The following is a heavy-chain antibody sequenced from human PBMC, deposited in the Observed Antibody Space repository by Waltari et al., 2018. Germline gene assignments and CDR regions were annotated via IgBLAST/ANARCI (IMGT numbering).Heavy chain of an antibody. CDR2: IYYSGST. Sequence: QLQLQESGPGLVKPSETLSLTCTVSGGSISSSSYDWGWIRQPPGKGLEWIGSIYYSGSTYYNPSLKSRVTISVDTSKNQFSLKLSSVTAADTAVYYCARQLVTAMGTDYWGQGTLVTVSS. J-gene: IGHJ4*02. CDR1: GGSISSSSYD. D-gene: IGHD5-18*01. CDR3: ARQLVTAMGTDY. V-gene: IGHV4-39*01.